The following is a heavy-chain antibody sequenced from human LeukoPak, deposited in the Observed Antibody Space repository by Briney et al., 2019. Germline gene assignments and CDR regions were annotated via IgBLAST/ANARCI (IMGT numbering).Heavy chain of an antibody. CDR3: ARESREWVLVDY. Sequence: GGSLRLSCAASGFTFSSYSMNWVRQAPGEGLEWVSSISSSSSYIYYADSVKGRFTISRDNAKNSLYLQMNSLRAEDTAVYYCARESREWVLVDYWGQGTLVTVSS. V-gene: IGHV3-21*01. CDR2: ISSSSSYI. J-gene: IGHJ4*02. D-gene: IGHD3-3*01. CDR1: GFTFSSYS.